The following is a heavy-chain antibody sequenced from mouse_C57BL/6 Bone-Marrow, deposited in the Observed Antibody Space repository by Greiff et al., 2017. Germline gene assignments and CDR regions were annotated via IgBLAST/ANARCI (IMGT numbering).Heavy chain of an antibody. D-gene: IGHD1-1*01. V-gene: IGHV8-12*01. J-gene: IGHJ1*03. CDR3: ARSPLLLLRSGYVDV. CDR1: GFSLSTSGMG. CDR2: IYWDDDK. Sequence: QVTLKVSGPGILQSSQTLSLTCSFSGFSLSTSGMGVSWIRQPSGKGLEWLAHIYWDDDKRYNPSLKSRLTLSKDTSRNQVFLKITSVDTADTATYDGARSPLLLLRSGYVDVWGTGTTVTVSS.